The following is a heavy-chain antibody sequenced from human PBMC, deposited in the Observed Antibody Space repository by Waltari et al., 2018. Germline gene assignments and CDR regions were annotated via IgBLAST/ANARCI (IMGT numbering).Heavy chain of an antibody. D-gene: IGHD2-15*01. J-gene: IGHJ4*02. CDR3: ARDRGRGLYLDS. Sequence: QLQLQESGPGLVKPSGPLSPTCAVSGDSLTSTYWWSWVRQPPGKGLEWMGQVHGSGKTNYNPSFASRVTISLDTYNKQFSLKVTSATAADTAIYYCARDRGRGLYLDSWGPGTLVTVSP. CDR1: GDSLTSTYW. V-gene: IGHV4-4*02. CDR2: VHGSGKT.